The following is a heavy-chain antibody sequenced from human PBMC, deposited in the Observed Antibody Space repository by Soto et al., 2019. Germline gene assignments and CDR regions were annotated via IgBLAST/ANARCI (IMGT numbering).Heavy chain of an antibody. V-gene: IGHV3-64D*08. J-gene: IGHJ4*02. Sequence: GGSLRLSCSASGFTFSSYAMHWVRQAPGKGLEYVSAISSNGGSTYYADSVKGRFTISRDNSKNTLYLQMSSLRAEDTAVYYCVKDVQGIEGYSYGADYWGQGTLVTVSS. D-gene: IGHD5-18*01. CDR1: GFTFSSYA. CDR3: VKDVQGIEGYSYGADY. CDR2: ISSNGGST.